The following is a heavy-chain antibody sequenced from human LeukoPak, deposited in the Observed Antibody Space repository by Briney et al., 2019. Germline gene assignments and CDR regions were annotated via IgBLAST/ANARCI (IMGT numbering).Heavy chain of an antibody. CDR3: AIDLTYGSGNYNGPVWFDP. V-gene: IGHV3-33*08. CDR1: GFTFSSYG. J-gene: IGHJ5*02. CDR2: IWYDGSEK. Sequence: GGSLGLSCAASGFTFSSYGVHWVRQAPGKGLEWVAVIWYDGSEKYHADSVKGRFTISRDNSKNTLYLQMNSLRAEDTAVYYCAIDLTYGSGNYNGPVWFDPWGQGTLVTVSS. D-gene: IGHD3-10*01.